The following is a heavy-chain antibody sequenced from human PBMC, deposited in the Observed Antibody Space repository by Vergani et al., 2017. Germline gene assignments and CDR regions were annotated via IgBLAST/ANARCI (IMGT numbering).Heavy chain of an antibody. CDR1: GFTFSSYG. J-gene: IGHJ4*02. D-gene: IGHD5-24*01. CDR3: ARESWEEEMATTYFDY. V-gene: IGHV3-33*01. CDR2: IWYDGSNK. Sequence: QVQLVESGGGVVQPGRSLRLSCAASGFTFSSYGMHWVRQAPGKGLEWVAVIWYDGSNKYYADSVKGRFTISRDNSKNTLYLQMNSLRAEDTAVYYCARESWEEEMATTYFDYWGQGTLVTVSS.